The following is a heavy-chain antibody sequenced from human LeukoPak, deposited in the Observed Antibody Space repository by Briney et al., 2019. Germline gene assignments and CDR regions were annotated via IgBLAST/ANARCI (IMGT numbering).Heavy chain of an antibody. J-gene: IGHJ6*03. CDR3: ARSTYYYDSSGLNYYYYYYMDV. Sequence: PSETLSLTCTVSGGSISSYYWSWIRQPPGKGLEWIGYIYYSGSTNYNPSLKSRVTISVDTSKNQFSLKLSSVTAADTAVYYCARSTYYYDSSGLNYYYYYYMDVWGKGTTVTISS. CDR1: GGSISSYY. V-gene: IGHV4-59*01. CDR2: IYYSGST. D-gene: IGHD3-22*01.